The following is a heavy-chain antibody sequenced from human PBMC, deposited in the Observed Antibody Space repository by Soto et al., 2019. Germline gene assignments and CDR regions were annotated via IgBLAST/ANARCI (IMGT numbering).Heavy chain of an antibody. CDR1: GFTFSSYA. J-gene: IGHJ5*02. D-gene: IGHD2-15*01. Sequence: EVQLLESGGGLVQPGGSLRLSCAASGFTFSSYAMSWVRQAPGKGLEWVSAISGSGGSTYYADSVKSRFTISRDNSKNTLYLQMNSLRAEDTAVYYCAKDRIARVGLNWFDPWGQGTLVTVSS. CDR2: ISGSGGST. CDR3: AKDRIARVGLNWFDP. V-gene: IGHV3-23*01.